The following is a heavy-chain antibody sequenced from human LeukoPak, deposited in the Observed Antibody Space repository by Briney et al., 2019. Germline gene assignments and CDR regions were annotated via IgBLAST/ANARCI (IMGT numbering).Heavy chain of an antibody. CDR2: ISSSSSYI. D-gene: IGHD6-6*01. J-gene: IGHJ4*02. Sequence: PGGSLRLSCAASGFTFSSYSMNWVRQAPGKGLEWVSSISSSSSYIYYADSVKGRFTIPRDNAKNSLYLQMNSLRAEDTAVYYCARDLTHRGIAARCPDYWGQGTLVTVSS. CDR3: ARDLTHRGIAARCPDY. CDR1: GFTFSSYS. V-gene: IGHV3-21*01.